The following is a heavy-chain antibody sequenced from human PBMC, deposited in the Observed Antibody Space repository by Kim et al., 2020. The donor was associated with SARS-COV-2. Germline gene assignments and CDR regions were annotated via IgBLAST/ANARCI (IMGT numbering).Heavy chain of an antibody. D-gene: IGHD6-13*01. CDR1: GYTFTSYA. J-gene: IGHJ4*02. CDR3: ARDWHRSIAAAGDTLRLFDY. CDR2: INTNTGNP. Sequence: ASVKVSCKASGYTFTSYAMNWVRQAPGQGLEWMGWINTNTGNPTYAQGFTGRFVFSLDTSVSTAYLQISSLKAEDTAVYYCARDWHRSIAAAGDTLRLFDYWGQGTLVTVSS. V-gene: IGHV7-4-1*02.